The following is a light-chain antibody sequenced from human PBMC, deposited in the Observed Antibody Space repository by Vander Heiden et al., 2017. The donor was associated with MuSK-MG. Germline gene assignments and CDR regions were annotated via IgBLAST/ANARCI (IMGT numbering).Light chain of an antibody. V-gene: IGKV1-39*01. CDR1: QRINTY. J-gene: IGKJ3*01. CDR2: AAS. CDR3: QQSLSTPFT. Sequence: DIQMTQSPSSLSASVGNRVTITCRASQRINTYLNWYQQKPGKAPKLLIYAASSLQSGVPSRFSGSGYGTDFTLTISSLQPEDFATYYCQQSLSTPFTFGPGTKVDIK.